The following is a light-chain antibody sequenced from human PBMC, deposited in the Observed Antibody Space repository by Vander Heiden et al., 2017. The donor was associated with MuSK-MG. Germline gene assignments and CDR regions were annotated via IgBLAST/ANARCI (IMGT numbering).Light chain of an antibody. CDR3: QRYNSAPWT. V-gene: IGKV1-27*01. CDR2: VAS. J-gene: IGKJ1*01. CDR1: QDISNY. Sequence: DIPMTQSPSSLSASLGDRVTITCRGRQDISNYLAWYQQKPGKVPKLLIYVASTLQSGVPSRFSGSGSGTDFTLTISSLQPEDVATYYCQRYNSAPWTLGQGTKVEIK.